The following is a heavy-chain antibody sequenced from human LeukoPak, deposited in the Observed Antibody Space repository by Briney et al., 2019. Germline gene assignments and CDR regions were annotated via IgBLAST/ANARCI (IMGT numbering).Heavy chain of an antibody. CDR1: GGSISSSSYY. V-gene: IGHV4-39*07. D-gene: IGHD6-19*01. CDR3: ARGAGHPFGYSSGWQDY. CDR2: IYYSGST. Sequence: TSQTLSLTCTVSGGSISSSSYYWGWIRQPPGKGLEWIGSIYYSGSTYYNPSLKSRVTISVDTSKNQFSLKLSSVTAADTAVYYCARGAGHPFGYSSGWQDYWGQGTLVTVSS. J-gene: IGHJ4*02.